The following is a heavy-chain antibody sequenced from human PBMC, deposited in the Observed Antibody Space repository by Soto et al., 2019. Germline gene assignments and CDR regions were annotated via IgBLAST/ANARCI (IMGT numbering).Heavy chain of an antibody. Sequence: QPGGSLRLSCAASGFTFSNYDMHWVRQVTGKGLEWVSTIGTAGDTYYPGSVKGRFTISRENAKNSLFLQMNSLRAEDTAVYYCARGRRVSLYYFDYWGQGTLVTVSS. CDR2: IGTAGDT. CDR3: ARGRRVSLYYFDY. CDR1: GFTFSNYD. V-gene: IGHV3-13*01. J-gene: IGHJ4*02. D-gene: IGHD2-8*01.